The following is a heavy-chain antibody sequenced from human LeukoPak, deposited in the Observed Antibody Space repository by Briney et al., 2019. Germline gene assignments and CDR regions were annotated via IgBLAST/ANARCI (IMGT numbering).Heavy chain of an antibody. D-gene: IGHD6-19*01. J-gene: IGHJ4*02. CDR2: ISYDGSNK. V-gene: IGHV3-30*04. Sequence: GGSLRLSCAASGFTFSSYAMHWVRQAPGKGLEWVAVISYDGSNKYYADSVKGRFTISRDNSKNTLYLQMNSLRAEDTAVYYCARGIAVAGFSYWGQGTLVTVSS. CDR3: ARGIAVAGFSY. CDR1: GFTFSSYA.